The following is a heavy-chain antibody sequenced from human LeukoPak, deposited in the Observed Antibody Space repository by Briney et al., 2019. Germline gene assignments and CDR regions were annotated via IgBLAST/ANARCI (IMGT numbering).Heavy chain of an antibody. V-gene: IGHV1-3*01. J-gene: IGHJ6*02. D-gene: IGHD4/OR15-4a*01. CDR1: GYTFTTYA. CDR2: IKAGNGDK. CDR3: ARESTSMVLFGMAV. Sequence: ASVKVSCKASGYTFTTYAMHWVRQAPGQRLEWMGWIKAGNGDKKYSQKFQGRVTVTRDTSASTVYMEVSSLRSDDTAAYYCARESTSMVLFGMAVWGQGTTVTVSS.